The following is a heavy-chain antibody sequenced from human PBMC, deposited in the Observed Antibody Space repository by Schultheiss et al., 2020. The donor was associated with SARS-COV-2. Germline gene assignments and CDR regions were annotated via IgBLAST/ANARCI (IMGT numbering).Heavy chain of an antibody. CDR3: ARDPFGPQAYCGGDCHSLFDY. V-gene: IGHV1-2*02. Sequence: ASVKVSCKASGYTFTGYYMHWVRQAPGQGLEWMGWINPNSGGTNYAQKFQGRVTMTRDTSISTAYMELSSLRSEDTAVYYCARDPFGPQAYCGGDCHSLFDYWGQGTLVTVSS. CDR2: INPNSGGT. J-gene: IGHJ4*02. CDR1: GYTFTGYY. D-gene: IGHD2-21*02.